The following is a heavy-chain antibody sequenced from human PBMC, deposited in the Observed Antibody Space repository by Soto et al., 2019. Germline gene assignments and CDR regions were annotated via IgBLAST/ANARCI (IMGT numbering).Heavy chain of an antibody. J-gene: IGHJ3*02. Sequence: PGGSLRLSCAVSGITVSGNYMIWVRQAPGRGLEWVSVIYSGGATFYADSVTGRFTISRDNSKNTLYLQMNSLRAEDTAVYYCARELTFYYDSRGYDAFDIWGQGTMVTVSS. CDR3: ARELTFYYDSRGYDAFDI. CDR1: GITVSGNY. V-gene: IGHV3-66*01. D-gene: IGHD3-22*01. CDR2: IYSGGAT.